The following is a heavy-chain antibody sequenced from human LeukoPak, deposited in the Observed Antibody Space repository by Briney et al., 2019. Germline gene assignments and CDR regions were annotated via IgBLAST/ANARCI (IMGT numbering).Heavy chain of an antibody. CDR1: GFTFGDYA. Sequence: PGRSLRLSWAASGFTFGDYAMSWVRQAPGKGLELVGFIRSKDYGETTQYAASVKGRFTISRDDSRNIAFLQMSSLKTEDTAVYYCIRGRKDLDFWGQGTLVTVS. V-gene: IGHV3-49*04. CDR2: IRSKDYGETT. CDR3: IRGRKDLDF. J-gene: IGHJ4*02.